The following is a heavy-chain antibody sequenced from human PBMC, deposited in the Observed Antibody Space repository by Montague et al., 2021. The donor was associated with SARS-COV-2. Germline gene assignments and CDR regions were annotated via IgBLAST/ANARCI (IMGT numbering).Heavy chain of an antibody. Sequence: SETLSLTCEVSGGSISSYYWGWIRQSPGKGLEWIGYVHYTGSTKYNPSLKTRVTLSLDTPKSRFSLKLSSVTAADTAVYYCARAQNTCFIANCVNYFEVWGLGALVTVSS. CDR2: VHYTGST. CDR3: ARAQNTCFIANCVNYFEV. J-gene: IGHJ4*02. D-gene: IGHD1-1*01. V-gene: IGHV4-59*01. CDR1: GGSISSYY.